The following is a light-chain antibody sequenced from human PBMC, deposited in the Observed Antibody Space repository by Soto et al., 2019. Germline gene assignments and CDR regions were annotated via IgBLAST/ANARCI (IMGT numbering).Light chain of an antibody. Sequence: QLVLTQSPSASASLGASVKLTCTLSSGHSSYAIAWHQQQPEKGPRYLMKLNSDGSHSKGDGIPDRFSGSNSGAERYLTISSLQSEDEADYYCQTWGTGIPWVFGGGTKVTVL. V-gene: IGLV4-69*01. CDR3: QTWGTGIPWV. CDR2: LNSDGSH. J-gene: IGLJ3*02. CDR1: SGHSSYA.